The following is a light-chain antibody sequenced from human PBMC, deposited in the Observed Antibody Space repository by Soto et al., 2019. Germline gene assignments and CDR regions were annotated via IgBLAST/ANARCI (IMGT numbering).Light chain of an antibody. J-gene: IGKJ5*01. V-gene: IGKV3D-20*01. CDR3: QQRNSWPPIT. CDR1: QSVSTNY. Sequence: EIVLTQSPATLSLSPGERATLSCGASQSVSTNYLAWYQQKPGLAPRLLIYDASSRATGISDRFSGSGSGTDFTLTISRLEPEDFAVYYCQQRNSWPPITFGQGTRLEIK. CDR2: DAS.